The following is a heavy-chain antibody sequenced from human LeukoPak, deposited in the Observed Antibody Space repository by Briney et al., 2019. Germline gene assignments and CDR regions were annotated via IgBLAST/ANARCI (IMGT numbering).Heavy chain of an antibody. D-gene: IGHD3-10*01. CDR2: IKQDGSEK. J-gene: IGHJ4*02. Sequence: GGSLRLYCEVSEFSFSDYWMSWVRQAPGKGLEWVANIKQDGSEKYYVDSVKGRFFISRDNAKNSLYLQMNSLSAEETAVYYCARVRGTVIRGIISPPYYFDYWGQGTLVTVSS. CDR3: ARVRGTVIRGIISPPYYFDY. V-gene: IGHV3-7*01. CDR1: EFSFSDYW.